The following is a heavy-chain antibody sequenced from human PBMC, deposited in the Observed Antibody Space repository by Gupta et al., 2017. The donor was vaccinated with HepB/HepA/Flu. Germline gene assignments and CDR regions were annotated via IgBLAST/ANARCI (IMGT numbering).Heavy chain of an antibody. CDR2: ISWNSGSI. J-gene: IGHJ6*02. D-gene: IGHD6-25*01. Sequence: EVQLVESGGGLVQPGRSLRLSCAASGFTFDDYAMHWVRQAPGKGLGWVSGISWNSGSIGYADSVKGRFTISRDNAKNSLYLQMNSLRAEDTALYYCAKGVAAMSHYYYYGMDVWGQGTTVTVSS. V-gene: IGHV3-9*01. CDR1: GFTFDDYA. CDR3: AKGVAAMSHYYYYGMDV.